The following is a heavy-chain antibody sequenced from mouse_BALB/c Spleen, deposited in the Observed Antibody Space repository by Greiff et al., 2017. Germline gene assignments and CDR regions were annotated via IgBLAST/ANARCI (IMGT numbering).Heavy chain of an antibody. CDR2: IRLKSNNYAT. V-gene: IGHV6-6*02. Sequence: EVKVVESGGGLVQPGGSMKLSCVASGFTFSNYWMNWVRQSPEKGLEWVAEIRLKSNNYATHYAESVKGRFTISRDDSKSSVYLQMNNLRAEDTGIYYCTRAGYGGCAYWGQGTLVTVSA. CDR1: GFTFSNYW. J-gene: IGHJ3*01. D-gene: IGHD2-2*01. CDR3: TRAGYGGCAY.